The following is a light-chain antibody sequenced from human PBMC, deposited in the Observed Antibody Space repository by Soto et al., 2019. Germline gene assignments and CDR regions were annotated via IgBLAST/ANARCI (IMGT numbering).Light chain of an antibody. V-gene: IGLV1-44*01. CDR3: FSFTTTSTHV. Sequence: QSVLTQPPSASGTPGQRVTISCSGTTSNIGSNTVSWYQHLPGTAPKLLIYSNDQRPSGVPDRFSGSKSGTSASLAISGLQSEDEAEYFCFSFTTTSTHVFGTGTKLTVL. CDR2: SND. CDR1: TSNIGSNT. J-gene: IGLJ1*01.